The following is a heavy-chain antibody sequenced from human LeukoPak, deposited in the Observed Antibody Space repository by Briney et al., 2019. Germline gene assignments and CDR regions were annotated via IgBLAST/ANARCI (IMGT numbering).Heavy chain of an antibody. J-gene: IGHJ4*02. V-gene: IGHV3-33*01. CDR3: ARDLTGYGSGSYYRY. CDR1: GFTFSSYG. Sequence: GRSLRLSCAASGFTFSSYGMHWVRQAPGKGLEWVAVIWYDGSNKYYADSVKGRFTISRDNSKNTLYLQMNSLRAEDTAVYYCARDLTGYGSGSYYRYWGQGTLDTVSS. D-gene: IGHD3-10*01. CDR2: IWYDGSNK.